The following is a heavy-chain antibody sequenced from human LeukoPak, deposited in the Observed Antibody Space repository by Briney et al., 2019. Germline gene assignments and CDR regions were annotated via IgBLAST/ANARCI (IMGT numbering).Heavy chain of an antibody. CDR3: ARELYCGGDCLDAFDI. CDR2: MNPNSGNT. D-gene: IGHD2-21*02. CDR1: GYTFTSYD. V-gene: IGHV1-8*03. J-gene: IGHJ3*02. Sequence: GASVKVSCKASGYTFTSYDINWVRQATGQGLEWMGWMNPNSGNTGYAQKFQGRVTITRNTSISTAYMELSSLRAEDTAVYYCARELYCGGDCLDAFDIWGQGTMVTVSS.